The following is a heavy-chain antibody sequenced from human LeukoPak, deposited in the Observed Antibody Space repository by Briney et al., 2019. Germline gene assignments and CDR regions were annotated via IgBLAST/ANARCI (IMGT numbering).Heavy chain of an antibody. CDR3: ARDVRDPYCSSTSCYSFDY. Sequence: ASVKVSCKASGYTFTSYGIIWVRQAPGQRLEWMGWISAYNGNTNYAQKLQGRVTMTTDTSTSTAYMELRSLRSDDTAVYYCARDVRDPYCSSTSCYSFDYWGQGTLVTVSS. V-gene: IGHV1-18*01. J-gene: IGHJ4*02. CDR2: ISAYNGNT. D-gene: IGHD2-2*01. CDR1: GYTFTSYG.